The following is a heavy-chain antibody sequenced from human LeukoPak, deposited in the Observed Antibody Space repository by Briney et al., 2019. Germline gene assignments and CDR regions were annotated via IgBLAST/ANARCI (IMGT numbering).Heavy chain of an antibody. CDR3: SRESGPFCPFGY. D-gene: IGHD1-26*01. CDR2: ISLAGQT. J-gene: IGHJ4*02. V-gene: IGHV4-4*02. Sequence: PSGTLSLTCGVSGGSISGTNWWSWVRQPPGLGLEWIGEISLAGQTNYNPSLNGRVTMSLDKSSNQLSLHLTSVTAADTATYFCSRESGPFCPFGYWGQGTLVIVSS. CDR1: GGSISGTNW.